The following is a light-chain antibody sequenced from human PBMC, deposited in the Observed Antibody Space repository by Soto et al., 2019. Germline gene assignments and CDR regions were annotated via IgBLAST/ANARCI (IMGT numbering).Light chain of an antibody. CDR3: MQSRQAVS. Sequence: DMVLTQSPLSLPVIPGEPASISCRSSQSLLYSDGNNYLDWYVKKPGQSPQLLIYLGSNLASGVPGRFSGSGSGTDFTLQISRVEAEDVGVYFCMQSRQAVSFGGGTTLEIK. V-gene: IGKV2-28*01. CDR2: LGS. J-gene: IGKJ4*01. CDR1: QSLLYSDGNNY.